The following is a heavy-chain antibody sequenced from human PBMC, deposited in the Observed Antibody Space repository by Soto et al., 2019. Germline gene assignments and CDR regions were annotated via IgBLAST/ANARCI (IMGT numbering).Heavy chain of an antibody. CDR1: GFTFSSYG. Sequence: PWGSLRLSCAASGFTFSSYGIHFVRHSPGKGLEWVAVISYDGSNKYYADSVKGRFTISRDNSKNTLYLQMNSLRAEDTAVYYCAKGPSAGVYYFDYWGQGTLVTVSS. CDR2: ISYDGSNK. J-gene: IGHJ4*02. D-gene: IGHD3-10*01. V-gene: IGHV3-30*18. CDR3: AKGPSAGVYYFDY.